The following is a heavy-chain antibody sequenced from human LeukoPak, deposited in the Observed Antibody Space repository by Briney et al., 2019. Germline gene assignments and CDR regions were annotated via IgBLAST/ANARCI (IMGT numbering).Heavy chain of an antibody. CDR2: ISYDGSNK. CDR3: VIATTVVTPSLDY. D-gene: IGHD4-23*01. Sequence: GGSLRLSCAASGFTFSSYAMHWVRQAPGKGLEWVAVISYDGSNKYYADSVKGRFTISRDNSKNTLYLQMNSLRAEDTAVYYCVIATTVVTPSLDYWGQGTLVTVSS. CDR1: GFTFSSYA. J-gene: IGHJ4*02. V-gene: IGHV3-30-3*01.